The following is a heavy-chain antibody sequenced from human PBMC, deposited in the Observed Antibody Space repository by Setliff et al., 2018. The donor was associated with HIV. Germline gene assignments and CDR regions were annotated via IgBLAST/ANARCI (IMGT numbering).Heavy chain of an antibody. V-gene: IGHV4-34*01. CDR3: ARLSCSSNSCPFDY. CDR1: GGSVSDYS. CDR2: INHSGRT. Sequence: KTSETLSLTCGFYGGSVSDYSWSWVRQSPGKGLEWIGEINHSGRTSYNPSLKSRVTISLDRSGNHFSLKLTSVTAADTAVYYCARLSCSSNSCPFDYWVQGTLVTVSS. J-gene: IGHJ4*02. D-gene: IGHD2-2*01.